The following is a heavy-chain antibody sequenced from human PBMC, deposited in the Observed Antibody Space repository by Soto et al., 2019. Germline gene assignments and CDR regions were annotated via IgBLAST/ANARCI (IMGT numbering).Heavy chain of an antibody. Sequence: QVQLVESGGGVVQPGRSLRLSCAASGFTFSSYGMHWVRQAPGKGLEWVAVISYDGSNEYYADSVKGRFTISRDNSKNTLYLQMNSLRAEDTAVYYCAKWYSSSSYWGQGTLVTVSS. V-gene: IGHV3-30*18. CDR2: ISYDGSNE. J-gene: IGHJ4*02. CDR1: GFTFSSYG. CDR3: AKWYSSSSY. D-gene: IGHD6-6*01.